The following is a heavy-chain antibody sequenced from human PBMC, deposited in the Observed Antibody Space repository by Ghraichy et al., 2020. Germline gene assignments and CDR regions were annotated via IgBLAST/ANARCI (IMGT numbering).Heavy chain of an antibody. J-gene: IGHJ4*02. CDR1: GGSISSSSYY. CDR2: IYYSGST. D-gene: IGHD4-23*01. Sequence: SETQSLTCTVSGGSISSSSYYWGWIRQPPGKGLEWIGSIYYSGSTYYNPSLKSRVTISVDTSKNQFSLKLSSVTAADTAVYYCASLETDYGGNSQYLSRKKFDYWGQGTLVTVSS. CDR3: ASLETDYGGNSQYLSRKKFDY. V-gene: IGHV4-39*01.